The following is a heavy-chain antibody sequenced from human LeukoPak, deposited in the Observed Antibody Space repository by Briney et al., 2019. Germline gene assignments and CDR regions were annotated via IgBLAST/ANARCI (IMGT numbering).Heavy chain of an antibody. Sequence: SETLSLTCTVSGGSISSGDYYWTWIRQHPGKGLEWIGYIYHSGSTYYNPSLKSRVIMSVDTSKNQFSLKLSSVTAADTAVYYCARDSSKWYHWFDPWGQGTLVTVSS. V-gene: IGHV4-31*03. J-gene: IGHJ5*02. CDR2: IYHSGST. D-gene: IGHD6-19*01. CDR1: GGSISSGDYY. CDR3: ARDSSKWYHWFDP.